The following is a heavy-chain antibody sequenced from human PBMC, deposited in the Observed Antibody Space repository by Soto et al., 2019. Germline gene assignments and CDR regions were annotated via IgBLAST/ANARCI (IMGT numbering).Heavy chain of an antibody. CDR2: LYYSGST. D-gene: IGHD3-16*01. J-gene: IGHJ6*02. CDR3: ARDAGLGGGWTTRNDYGSDV. CDR1: GGSISSYY. Sequence: QVQLQESGPGLVKPSETLSLTCTVSGGSISSYYWSWILQPPGKGLAGIGYLYYSGSTHYNPSLQRRVTISVDTSKNQFSLKLSSVTAADTAVYYCARDAGLGGGWTTRNDYGSDVWGQGTTVTVSS. V-gene: IGHV4-59*01.